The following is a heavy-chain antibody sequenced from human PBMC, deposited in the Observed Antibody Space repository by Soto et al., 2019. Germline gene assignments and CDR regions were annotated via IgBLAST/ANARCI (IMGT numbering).Heavy chain of an antibody. CDR3: ARFLLYSASGRGWFDP. D-gene: IGHD2-2*02. V-gene: IGHV3-7*03. Sequence: GGSLRLSCTASGFTFSKFWMSWVRQAPGKGLEWVANIKYDGSQSYYVDSVKGRFTISRDNTKNALYLQVNSLRVDDTAVYYCARFLLYSASGRGWFDPRGQGTLVTVSS. J-gene: IGHJ5*02. CDR1: GFTFSKFW. CDR2: IKYDGSQS.